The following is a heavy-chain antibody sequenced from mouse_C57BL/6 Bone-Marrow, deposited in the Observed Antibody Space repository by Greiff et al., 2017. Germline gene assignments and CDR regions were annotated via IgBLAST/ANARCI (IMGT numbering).Heavy chain of an antibody. Sequence: QVQLQQSGAELVKPGASVKLSCKASGYTFTSYWMQWVKQRPGQGLEWIGEIDPSDSYTNYNQKFKGKATLTVDTSSSTAYMQLSSLTSEDSAVYYCAREGLLRYWYFDVWGTGTTVTVSS. V-gene: IGHV1-50*01. CDR1: GYTFTSYW. CDR3: AREGLLRYWYFDV. J-gene: IGHJ1*03. CDR2: IDPSDSYT. D-gene: IGHD1-1*01.